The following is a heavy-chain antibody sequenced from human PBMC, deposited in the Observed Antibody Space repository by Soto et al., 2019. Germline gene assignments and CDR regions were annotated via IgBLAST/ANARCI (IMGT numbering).Heavy chain of an antibody. CDR2: IVPIFGTA. Sequence: SVKVSCKASGGTFSSYAISWVRQAPGQGLEWMGGIVPIFGTANYAQKFQGRVTITADESTSTAYMELSSLRSEDTAVYYCASTIRRSSSGYDESDYWGQGTLVTVSS. CDR1: GGTFSSYA. CDR3: ASTIRRSSSGYDESDY. J-gene: IGHJ4*02. D-gene: IGHD3-22*01. V-gene: IGHV1-69*13.